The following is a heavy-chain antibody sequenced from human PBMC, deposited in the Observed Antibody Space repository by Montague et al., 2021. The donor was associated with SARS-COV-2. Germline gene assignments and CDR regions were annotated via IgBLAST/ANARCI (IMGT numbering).Heavy chain of an antibody. V-gene: IGHV4-34*01. CDR1: GGSFSGYC. D-gene: IGHD1-1*01. CDR2: ISHSGST. CDR3: ARFAYRLPGTASYYGMDV. J-gene: IGHJ6*02. Sequence: SETLSLTCAAYGGSFSGYCWSWIRQPPGKGLEWIGEISHSGSTNYNPSLESRVTISIDTSKNQFSLKLSSVTAADTAVYYCARFAYRLPGTASYYGMDVWGQGTTVTVSS.